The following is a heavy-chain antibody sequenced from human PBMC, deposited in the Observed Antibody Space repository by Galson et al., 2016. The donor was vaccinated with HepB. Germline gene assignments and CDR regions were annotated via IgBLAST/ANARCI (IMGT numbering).Heavy chain of an antibody. CDR3: ATDIFRVFIPRDSYVYLGIAV. V-gene: IGHV3-15*01. D-gene: IGHD3-10*02. Sequence: SLRLSCAASGFNLQDAWMTWVRQAPGKGLEWVGQIRSKTDGATTDYAAPVKGRFSLARDDSKSRVYLQLNSLKIEDTAVYYCATDIFRVFIPRDSYVYLGIAVLGKGTTVTVSS. J-gene: IGHJ6*04. CDR1: GFNLQDAW. CDR2: IRSKTDGATT.